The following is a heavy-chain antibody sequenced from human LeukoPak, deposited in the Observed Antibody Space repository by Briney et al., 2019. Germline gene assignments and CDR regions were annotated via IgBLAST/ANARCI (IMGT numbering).Heavy chain of an antibody. J-gene: IGHJ3*01. V-gene: IGHV5-51*01. CDR2: IYPDDSDT. D-gene: IGHD3-22*01. CDR1: GYNFASYW. CDR3: ARPNITSYYDSRGYDAFDV. Sequence: GESLKISCKGSGYNFASYWIAWVRQMPGKGLEWMGIIYPDDSDTRYSPSFQGQVTISAVKSVRTAYLQWSSLKASDTAMYYCARPNITSYYDSRGYDAFDVWGQGTMVTVSS.